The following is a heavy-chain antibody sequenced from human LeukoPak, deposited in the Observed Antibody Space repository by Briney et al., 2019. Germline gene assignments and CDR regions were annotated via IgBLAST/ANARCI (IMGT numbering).Heavy chain of an antibody. CDR1: GGTFSSYA. CDR2: IIPIFGTA. CDR3: ARDLAGDYAPLDY. V-gene: IGHV1-69*05. D-gene: IGHD4-17*01. J-gene: IGHJ4*02. Sequence: SVKVSCKASGGTFSSYAISWVRQAPGQGLEWMGRIIPIFGTANFAQKFQGRVTITTDESTSTAYMDLSSLRSEDTAVYYCARDLAGDYAPLDYWGQGTLVSVSS.